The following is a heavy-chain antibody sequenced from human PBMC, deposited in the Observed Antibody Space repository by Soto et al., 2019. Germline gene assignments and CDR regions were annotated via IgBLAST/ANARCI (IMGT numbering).Heavy chain of an antibody. CDR2: INAGNGNT. D-gene: IGHD3-22*01. CDR3: AIDSSGYYGYYFDY. V-gene: IGHV1-3*05. J-gene: IGHJ4*02. Sequence: QVQLVQSGAEEKKPGASVKVSCKASGYTFTSYAMHWVRQAPGQRLEWMGWINAGNGNTKYSQKFQGRVTITRDTSGSTAYMELSSLRSEDTAVYYCAIDSSGYYGYYFDYWGQGNLVTVSS. CDR1: GYTFTSYA.